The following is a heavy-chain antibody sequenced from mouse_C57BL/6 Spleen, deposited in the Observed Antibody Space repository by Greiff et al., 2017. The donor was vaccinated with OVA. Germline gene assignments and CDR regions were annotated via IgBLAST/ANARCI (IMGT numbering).Heavy chain of an antibody. V-gene: IGHV7-1*01. CDR3: ARGSNYYAMDY. D-gene: IGHD1-1*01. CDR2: SRNKANDYTT. CDR1: GFTFSDFY. Sequence: EVNVVESGGGLVQSGRSLRLSCATSGFTFSDFYMEWVRQAPGKGLEWIAASRNKANDYTTEYSASVKGRFIVSRDTSQSILYLQMNALRAEDNAIYYCARGSNYYAMDYWGQGTSVTVSS. J-gene: IGHJ4*01.